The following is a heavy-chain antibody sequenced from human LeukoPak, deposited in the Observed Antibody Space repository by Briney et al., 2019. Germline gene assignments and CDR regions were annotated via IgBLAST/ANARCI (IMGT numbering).Heavy chain of an antibody. J-gene: IGHJ4*02. CDR2: ISSSSSAI. V-gene: IGHV3-48*01. CDR3: ARVRRYSSGWYGDYFDY. Sequence: GGSLRLSCAAPGFTFSSYSMNWVRQAPGKGLEWVSYISSSSSAIYYADSVKGRFTISRDNAKNSLYLQMNSLRAEDTAVYYCARVRRYSSGWYGDYFDYWGQGTLVTVSS. D-gene: IGHD6-19*01. CDR1: GFTFSSYS.